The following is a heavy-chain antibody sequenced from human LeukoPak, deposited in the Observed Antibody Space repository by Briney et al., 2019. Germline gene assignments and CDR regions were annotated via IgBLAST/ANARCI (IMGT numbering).Heavy chain of an antibody. V-gene: IGHV3-21*01. CDR3: ARGERYFDWTPLLGMDV. D-gene: IGHD3-9*01. CDR2: ISSSSSYI. CDR1: GFTFSSYS. Sequence: GGSLRLSCAASGFTFSSYSMNWVRQAPGEGLEWVSSISSSSSYIYYADSVKGRFTISRDNAKNSLYLQMNSLRAEDTAVYYCARGERYFDWTPLLGMDVWGQGTTVTVSS. J-gene: IGHJ6*02.